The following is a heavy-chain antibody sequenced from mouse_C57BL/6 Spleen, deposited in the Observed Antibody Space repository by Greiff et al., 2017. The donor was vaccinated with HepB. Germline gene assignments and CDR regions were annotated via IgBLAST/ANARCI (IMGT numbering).Heavy chain of an antibody. V-gene: IGHV1-66*01. CDR3: ARGGYYYGSSSYWYFDV. CDR1: GYSFTSYY. Sequence: VQLQQSGPELVKPGASVKISCKASGYSFTSYYIHWVKQRPGQGLEWIGWIYPGSGNTKYNEKFKGKATLTADTSSRTAYMQLSSLTSEDSAVYYCARGGYYYGSSSYWYFDVWGTGTTVTVSS. J-gene: IGHJ1*03. D-gene: IGHD1-1*01. CDR2: IYPGSGNT.